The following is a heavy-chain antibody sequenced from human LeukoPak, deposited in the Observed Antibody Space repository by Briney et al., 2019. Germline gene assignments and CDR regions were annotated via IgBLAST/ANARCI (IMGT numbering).Heavy chain of an antibody. Sequence: GESLKISCKGFGYSFTSYWIGWVRQMPGKGLGWMGIIYPGDSDTRYSPPLQGQVTISDDTSISTAYLQWSSLKAPGTAMYNCASSLLTGDLDAFDIWGQGTMVTVSS. CDR1: GYSFTSYW. CDR3: ASSLLTGDLDAFDI. J-gene: IGHJ3*02. V-gene: IGHV5-51*01. CDR2: IYPGDSDT. D-gene: IGHD7-27*01.